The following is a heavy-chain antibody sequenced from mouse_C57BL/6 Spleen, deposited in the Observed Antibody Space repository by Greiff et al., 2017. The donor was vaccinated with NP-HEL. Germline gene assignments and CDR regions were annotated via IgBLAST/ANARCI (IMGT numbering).Heavy chain of an antibody. CDR1: GYTFTSYW. J-gene: IGHJ3*01. CDR2: IYPGSGST. V-gene: IGHV1-55*01. CDR3: ARSGGAY. Sequence: QVPLQLPGAELVKPGASVKMSCKASGYTFTSYWIPWVQQRPGQGLEWIGEIYPGSGSTNYNETFKSNATLTVDTPSSTACMQLSSLTSEDSAVYYCARSGGAYWGQGTLVTVSA.